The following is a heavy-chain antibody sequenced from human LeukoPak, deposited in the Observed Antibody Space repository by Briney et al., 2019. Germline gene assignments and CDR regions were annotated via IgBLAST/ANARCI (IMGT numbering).Heavy chain of an antibody. D-gene: IGHD2-15*01. CDR1: GFNFNKYW. Sequence: GXXXRLXCSASGFNFNKYWMHWVRQAPGKGMVXVSRISRNGNITMYADPVEGRFTISRDNAKNTVYLQMNSLRVEDTAVYHCVPGGYCKSFTCFYDAFDIWGQGTMVTVSS. CDR3: VPGGYCKSFTCFYDAFDI. V-gene: IGHV3-74*03. CDR2: ISRNGNIT. J-gene: IGHJ3*02.